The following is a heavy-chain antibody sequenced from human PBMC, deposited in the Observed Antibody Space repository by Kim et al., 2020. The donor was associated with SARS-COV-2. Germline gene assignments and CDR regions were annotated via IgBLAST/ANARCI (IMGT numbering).Heavy chain of an antibody. V-gene: IGHV4-34*01. Sequence: SETLSLTCAVYGGSFSGYYWSWIRQPPGKGLEWIGEINHSGSTNYNPSLKSRVTISVDTSKNQFSLKVSSVTAADTAVYYCARGGDYDILTGYRFDYWGQGTLVTVSS. CDR1: GGSFSGYY. D-gene: IGHD3-9*01. CDR2: INHSGST. CDR3: ARGGDYDILTGYRFDY. J-gene: IGHJ4*02.